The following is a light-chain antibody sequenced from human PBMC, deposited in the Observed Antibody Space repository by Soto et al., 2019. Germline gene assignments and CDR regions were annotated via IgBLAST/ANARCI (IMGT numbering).Light chain of an antibody. V-gene: IGLV1-40*01. J-gene: IGLJ2*01. CDR1: SSNIGAGYD. CDR3: QSYDSSLSGSI. Sequence: SALTQPPSVSGAPGQRVTISCTGSSSNIGAGYDVHWYQPLPGTAPKLLIYGNSNRPSGVPDRFSGSKSGTSASLAITGLQADDEADYYCQSYDSSLSGSIFGGGTKLTVL. CDR2: GNS.